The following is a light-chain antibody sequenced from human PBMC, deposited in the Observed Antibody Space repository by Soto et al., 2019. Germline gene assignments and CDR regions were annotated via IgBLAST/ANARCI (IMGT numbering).Light chain of an antibody. CDR3: QQRSTWPPRLT. V-gene: IGKV3-11*01. Sequence: EIVLTQSPATLSLSPGERATLSCRASQSVSTYLAWYQQKPGQAPRLLIYDASKRATGIPARFSGSGCGTDFTLTITSLESEDFAVYYCQQRSTWPPRLTFGGGTKVDIK. J-gene: IGKJ4*01. CDR2: DAS. CDR1: QSVSTY.